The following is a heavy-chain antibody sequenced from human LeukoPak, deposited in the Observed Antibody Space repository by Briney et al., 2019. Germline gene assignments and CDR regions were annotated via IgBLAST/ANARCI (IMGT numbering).Heavy chain of an antibody. J-gene: IGHJ4*02. CDR2: ISGSGGST. V-gene: IGHV3-23*01. CDR1: GFTFSSYA. Sequence: AGGSLRLSCAASGFTFSSYAMSWVRQAPGKGLEWVSAISGSGGSTYYADSMKGRFTISRDNSKNTLYLQMNSLRAEDTAVYYCAKGLWFGSYPDYWGQGTLVTVSS. D-gene: IGHD3-10*01. CDR3: AKGLWFGSYPDY.